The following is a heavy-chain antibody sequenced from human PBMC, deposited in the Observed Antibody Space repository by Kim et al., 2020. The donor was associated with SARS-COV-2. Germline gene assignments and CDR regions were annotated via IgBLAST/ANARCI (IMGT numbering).Heavy chain of an antibody. CDR1: GFTFSSYA. CDR3: AKERVYSDNGGAGWFDP. V-gene: IGHV3-23*01. J-gene: IGHJ5*02. D-gene: IGHD5-18*01. Sequence: GGSLRLSCAASGFTFSSYAMSWVRQAPGKGLEWVSAISGSGGSTYYADSVKGRFTISRDNSKNTLYLQMNSLRAEDTAVYYCAKERVYSDNGGAGWFDPWGQGTLVTVSS. CDR2: ISGSGGST.